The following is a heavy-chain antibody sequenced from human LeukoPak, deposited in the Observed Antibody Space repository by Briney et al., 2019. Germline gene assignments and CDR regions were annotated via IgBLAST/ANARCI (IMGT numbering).Heavy chain of an antibody. CDR1: GGSISSYY. D-gene: IGHD3-22*01. Sequence: SETLSLTCTVSGGSISSYYWSWIRQPPGKGLEWIGYIYYSGSTNYNPSLESRVTISVDTSKNQFSLKLSSVTAADTAVYYCARVSYDSSEFQHWGQGTLVTVSS. V-gene: IGHV4-59*01. J-gene: IGHJ1*01. CDR2: IYYSGST. CDR3: ARVSYDSSEFQH.